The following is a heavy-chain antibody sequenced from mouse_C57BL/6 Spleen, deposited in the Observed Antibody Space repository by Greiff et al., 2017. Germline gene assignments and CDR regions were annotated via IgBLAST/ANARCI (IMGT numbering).Heavy chain of an antibody. CDR2: VYPYNGGT. D-gene: IGHD2-1*01. V-gene: IGHV1-36*01. CDR1: GFTFTDYY. CDR3: AGSYGNSRYFDV. J-gene: IGHJ1*03. Sequence: EVQLQESGPVLVKPGPSVKISCKASGFTFTDYYMHWVKQSHGKSLEWIGLVYPYNGGTSYNQKFKGKATLTVDTSSSTAYMELISLTSEDSAVCYCAGSYGNSRYFDVWGTGTTVTVSS.